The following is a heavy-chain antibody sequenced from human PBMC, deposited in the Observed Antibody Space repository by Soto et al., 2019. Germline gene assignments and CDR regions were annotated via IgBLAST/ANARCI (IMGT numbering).Heavy chain of an antibody. J-gene: IGHJ4*02. Sequence: GGSLRLSCAVSGFTFSDYGMHLVRQAPGKGLEWVALIWHDGRKAYYADSVHGRFTISRDNSRNTMYLQLNSLRDEDTAVYYCVTKALEAVAINRSFYFDHWGQGTPVTVSS. V-gene: IGHV3-33*01. CDR2: IWHDGRKA. D-gene: IGHD6-19*01. CDR3: VTKALEAVAINRSFYFDH. CDR1: GFTFSDYG.